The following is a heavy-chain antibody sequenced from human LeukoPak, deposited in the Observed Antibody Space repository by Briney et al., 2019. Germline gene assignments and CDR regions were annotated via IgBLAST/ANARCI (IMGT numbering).Heavy chain of an antibody. D-gene: IGHD3-22*01. Sequence: TFSSYSSSYIYYADSVKGRFTISRDNAKNSLYLQMNSLRAEDTAVYYCARDRYYDSSGYYLGYWGQGTLVTVSS. CDR2: SSYSSSYI. V-gene: IGHV3-21*04. CDR3: ARDRYYDSSGYYLGY. J-gene: IGHJ4*02.